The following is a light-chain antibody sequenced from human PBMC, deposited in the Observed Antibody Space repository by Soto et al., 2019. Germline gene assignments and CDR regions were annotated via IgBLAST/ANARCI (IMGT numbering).Light chain of an antibody. CDR3: CSYAGSYTLV. CDR2: DVS. J-gene: IGLJ3*02. V-gene: IGLV2-11*01. Sequence: QSALTQPRSVSGSPGQSVTISCPGTSSDVGGYNFVSWYQHHPGKAPKLMIYDVSKRPSGVPDRFSGSKSGSTASLTISGLQAEDEADYYCCSYAGSYTLVFGGGTKLTVL. CDR1: SSDVGGYNF.